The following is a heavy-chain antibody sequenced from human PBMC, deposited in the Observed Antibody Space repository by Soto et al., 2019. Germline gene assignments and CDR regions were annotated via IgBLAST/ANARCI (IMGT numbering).Heavy chain of an antibody. D-gene: IGHD7-27*01. Sequence: QVQLVQSGAEVKKPGSSVKVSCKASGGTFSSYAISWVRQAPGQGLEWMGGIIPIFGTANYAQKFQGRVTITADESTSTAYMELSSLRSEDTAVYYCERGELGIGYYYYYGMDVWGQWTTVTVSS. J-gene: IGHJ6*02. V-gene: IGHV1-69*01. CDR1: GGTFSSYA. CDR3: ERGELGIGYYYYYGMDV. CDR2: IIPIFGTA.